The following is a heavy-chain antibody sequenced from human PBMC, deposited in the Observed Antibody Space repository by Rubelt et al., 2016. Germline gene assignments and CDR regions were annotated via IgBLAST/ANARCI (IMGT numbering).Heavy chain of an antibody. J-gene: IGHJ4*02. Sequence: GKGLEWVSTISDSGGITYYGDSVKGRFTISRDNSKNTLYLQMNSLRAEDTAVYYCAKDRARIPPGDTDYWGQGTLVTVSS. V-gene: IGHV3-23*01. CDR2: ISDSGGIT. CDR3: AKDRARIPPGDTDY. D-gene: IGHD2-2*02.